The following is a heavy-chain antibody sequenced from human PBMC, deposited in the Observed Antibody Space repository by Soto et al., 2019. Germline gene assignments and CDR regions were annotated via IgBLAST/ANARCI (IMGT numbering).Heavy chain of an antibody. V-gene: IGHV4-4*02. CDR3: ARGGITAVRNYYFDH. CDR1: GDSISSSEW. J-gene: IGHJ4*02. Sequence: QVQLQESGPGLVKPSGTLSLNCKVSGDSISSSEWWSWVRQPPGKGLEWIAEIHHSGPTNYNPSLQSRVTITVDKSKNQISLRLSTVTAADTAVYYCARGGITAVRNYYFDHWGQGTLVTASS. CDR2: IHHSGPT. D-gene: IGHD1-20*01.